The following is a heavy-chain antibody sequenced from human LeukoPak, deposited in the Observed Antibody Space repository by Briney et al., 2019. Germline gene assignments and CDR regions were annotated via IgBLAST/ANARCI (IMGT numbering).Heavy chain of an antibody. D-gene: IGHD5-18*01. V-gene: IGHV3-21*01. Sequence: GGSLRLSCAASGFTFSSCSMNWVRQAPGKGLEWVSSISSSSSYIYYADSVKGRFTISRDNAKNSLYLQMNSLRAEDTAVYHCARGYSYGSTYYYYYMDVWGKGTTVTVSS. J-gene: IGHJ6*03. CDR1: GFTFSSCS. CDR2: ISSSSSYI. CDR3: ARGYSYGSTYYYYYMDV.